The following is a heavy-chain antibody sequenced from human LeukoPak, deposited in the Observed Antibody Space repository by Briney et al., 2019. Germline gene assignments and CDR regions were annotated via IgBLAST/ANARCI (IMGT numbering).Heavy chain of an antibody. J-gene: IGHJ5*02. V-gene: IGHV4-59*01. CDR3: ARVHPCLSRIAAAGIYWFDP. CDR2: IYYSGST. CDR1: GGSISSYY. D-gene: IGHD6-13*01. Sequence: SETLSLTCTVSGGSISSYYWSWIRQPPGKGLEWIGYIYYSGSTNYNPSLKSRVTISVDTSKNQFSLKLSSVTAADTAVYYCARVHPCLSRIAAAGIYWFDPWGQGTLVTVSS.